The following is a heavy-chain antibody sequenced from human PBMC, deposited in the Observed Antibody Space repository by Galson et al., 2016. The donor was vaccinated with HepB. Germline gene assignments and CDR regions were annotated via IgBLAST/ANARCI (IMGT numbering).Heavy chain of an antibody. V-gene: IGHV1-24*01. D-gene: IGHD3-10*01. Sequence: SVKVSCKVSGYTLTELSIHWVRQAPGKGLEWMGGFDPEDGETIYAQKFQGRVTMTEDTSTDTAYMELSSLRSEDTAVYYCATLDWWGSYYTAWFDPWCEGTLVTVSS. CDR3: ATLDWWGSYYTAWFDP. J-gene: IGHJ5*02. CDR1: GYTLTELS. CDR2: FDPEDGET.